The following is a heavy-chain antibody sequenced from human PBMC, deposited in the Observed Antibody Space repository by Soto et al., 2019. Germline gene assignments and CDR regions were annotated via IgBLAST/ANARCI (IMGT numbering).Heavy chain of an antibody. V-gene: IGHV4-39*01. J-gene: IGHJ5*02. CDR3: ARQAVTMVRGVHFDP. CDR2: ISYSGST. Sequence: PSETLSLTCTVSGGSISSDSYYWGWIRQSPEKGLEWIASISYSGSTYYNPTLKSRLIISVDTSKNQFSLKLSSVTAADTAVYYCARQAVTMVRGVHFDPWGQGTLVTAPQ. D-gene: IGHD3-10*01. CDR1: GGSISSDSYY.